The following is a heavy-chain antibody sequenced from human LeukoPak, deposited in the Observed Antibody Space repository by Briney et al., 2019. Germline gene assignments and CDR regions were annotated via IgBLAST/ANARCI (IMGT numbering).Heavy chain of an antibody. Sequence: GGSLRLSCAASGFTFSSYSMNWVRQAPGKGLEWVSSISSSSSYLYYADSVKGRFTISRDNAKISLYLQINSLRAEDTAVYYCARVPSAELLWCGESDAFDIWGQGTMVTVSS. CDR1: GFTFSSYS. V-gene: IGHV3-21*01. D-gene: IGHD3-10*01. CDR3: ARVPSAELLWCGESDAFDI. J-gene: IGHJ3*02. CDR2: ISSSSSYL.